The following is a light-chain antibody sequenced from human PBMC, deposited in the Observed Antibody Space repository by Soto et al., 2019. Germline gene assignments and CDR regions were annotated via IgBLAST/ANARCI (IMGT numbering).Light chain of an antibody. V-gene: IGKV1-5*01. CDR3: QQYNSHKWT. J-gene: IGKJ1*01. Sequence: DIQMTQSPSTLSASVGDRVTITRQASQSISSWLAWYQQKTGKAPKLMIYDDSTLERRVHYRFSGTGSGTEFTLKLRSLHPDDLATYDCQQYNSHKWTVGKGKKVELK. CDR2: DDS. CDR1: QSISSW.